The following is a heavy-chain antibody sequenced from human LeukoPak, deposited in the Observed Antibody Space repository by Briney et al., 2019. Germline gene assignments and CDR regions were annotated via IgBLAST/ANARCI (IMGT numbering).Heavy chain of an antibody. Sequence: ASVKVSCKASGYTFTSYGISWVRQAPGQGLEWMGWISAYNGNTNYAQKFQGRVTMTTDTSTSTAYMELRSLRSDDTAVYYCARVVGGHDYGDYDAFDIWGQGTMVTVSS. CDR3: ARVVGGHDYGDYDAFDI. D-gene: IGHD4-17*01. CDR1: GYTFTSYG. CDR2: ISAYNGNT. V-gene: IGHV1-18*01. J-gene: IGHJ3*02.